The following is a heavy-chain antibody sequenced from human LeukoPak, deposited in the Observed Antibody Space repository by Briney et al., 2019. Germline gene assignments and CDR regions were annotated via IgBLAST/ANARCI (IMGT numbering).Heavy chain of an antibody. J-gene: IGHJ3*02. CDR2: IWYDGSNK. V-gene: IGHV3-33*01. D-gene: IGHD1-7*01. CDR1: GFTFSSYG. Sequence: PGGFLRLSCAASGFTFSSYGMHWVRQAPGKGLEWVAVIWYDGSNKYYADSVKGRFTISRDNSKNTLYLQMNSLRAEDTAVYYCARDGSPYNWNYGDAFDIWGQGTMVTVSS. CDR3: ARDGSPYNWNYGDAFDI.